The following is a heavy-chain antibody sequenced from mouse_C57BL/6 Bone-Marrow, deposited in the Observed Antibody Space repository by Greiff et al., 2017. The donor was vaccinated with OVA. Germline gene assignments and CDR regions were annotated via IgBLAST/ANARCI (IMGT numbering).Heavy chain of an antibody. Sequence: QVHVKQSGAELARPGASVKLSCKASGYTFTSYGISWVKQRTGQGLEWIGEIYPRSGNTYYNEKFKGKATLTADKSSSTAYMELRSLTSEDSAVYFCARPMGSNYGYFDVWGTGTTVTVSS. CDR1: GYTFTSYG. J-gene: IGHJ1*03. D-gene: IGHD2-3*01. CDR3: ARPMGSNYGYFDV. V-gene: IGHV1-81*01. CDR2: IYPRSGNT.